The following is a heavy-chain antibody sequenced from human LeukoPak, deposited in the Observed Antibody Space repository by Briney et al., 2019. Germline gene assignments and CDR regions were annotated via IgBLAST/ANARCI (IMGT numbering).Heavy chain of an antibody. V-gene: IGHV3-7*01. J-gene: IGHJ4*02. CDR1: GFTFSSYW. CDR2: IKQDGSEK. CDR3: ASWDYYDSSGYYYVDY. D-gene: IGHD3-22*01. Sequence: GGSLRLSCAASGFTFSSYWMSWVRQAPGKGLEWVANIKQDGSEKYYVDSVKGRFTISRDNAKNSLYLQMNSLRAEDTAVYYCASWDYYDSSGYYYVDYWGQGTLVTVSS.